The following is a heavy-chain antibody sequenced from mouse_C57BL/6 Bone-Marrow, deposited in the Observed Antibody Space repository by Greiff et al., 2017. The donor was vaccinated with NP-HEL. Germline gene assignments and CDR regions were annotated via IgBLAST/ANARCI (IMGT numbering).Heavy chain of an antibody. CDR2: ISDGGSYT. J-gene: IGHJ2*01. V-gene: IGHV5-4*03. Sequence: EVKLQESGGGLVKPGGSLKLSCAASGFTFSSYAMSWVRQTPEKRLEWVATISDGGSYTYYPDNVKGRFTISRDNAKNNLYLQMSHLKSEDTAMYYCARNDYDEGYFDYWGQGTTLTVSS. CDR1: GFTFSSYA. D-gene: IGHD2-4*01. CDR3: ARNDYDEGYFDY.